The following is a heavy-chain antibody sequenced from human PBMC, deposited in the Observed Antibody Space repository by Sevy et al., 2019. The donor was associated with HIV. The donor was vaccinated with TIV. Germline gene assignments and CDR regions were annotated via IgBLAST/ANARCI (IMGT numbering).Heavy chain of an antibody. CDR2: IKQDAGQK. CDR1: GFTFSKYW. J-gene: IGHJ4*02. V-gene: IGHV3-7*01. CDR3: ARDDGNYYFHY. Sequence: GALRLSCAASGFTFSKYWMGWVRQAPGKGLEWVANIKQDAGQKYYVDSVKGRFTISRDNAKNSLYLQMNSLRAEDTAVYFCARDDGNYYFHYWGQGTLVTVSS. D-gene: IGHD1-7*01.